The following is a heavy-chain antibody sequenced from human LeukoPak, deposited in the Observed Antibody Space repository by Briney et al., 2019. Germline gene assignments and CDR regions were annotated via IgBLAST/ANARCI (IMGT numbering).Heavy chain of an antibody. D-gene: IGHD6-19*01. CDR2: MNPNSGNT. CDR3: ARTYSSGWYYWAMFGYFDY. Sequence: ASVKVSCKASGYTFTSYDINWVRQATGQGLEWMGWMNPNSGNTGYAQKFQGRVTMTRNTSISTAYMELSSLRSEDTAVYYCARTYSSGWYYWAMFGYFDYWGQGTLVTVSS. CDR1: GYTFTSYD. J-gene: IGHJ4*02. V-gene: IGHV1-8*01.